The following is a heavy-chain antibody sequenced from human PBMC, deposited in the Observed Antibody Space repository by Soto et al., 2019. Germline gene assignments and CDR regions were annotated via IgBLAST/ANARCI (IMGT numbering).Heavy chain of an antibody. J-gene: IGHJ4*02. CDR2: IYYSGST. V-gene: IGHV4-39*01. D-gene: IGHD1-26*01. Sequence: QLQLQESGPGLVKPSETLSLTCTVSGGSISSSSSYWGWIRQPPGKGLEWIGSIYYSGSTYYNPSIKTRLPISVDTSKTQFSLKLSSVPAADTAVYYCARRGFMGATTIDYWGQGTLVTVSS. CDR3: ARRGFMGATTIDY. CDR1: GGSISSSSSY.